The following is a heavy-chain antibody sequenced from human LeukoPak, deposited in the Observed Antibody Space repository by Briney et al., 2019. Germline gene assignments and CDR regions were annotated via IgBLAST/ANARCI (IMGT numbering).Heavy chain of an antibody. V-gene: IGHV4-4*02. CDR3: ARDSGSYYVGQLGAFDI. CDR1: GFIFSSYS. Sequence: KPGGSLRLSCAASGFIFSSYSMNWVRQPPGKGLEWIGEIYHSGSTNYNPSLKSRVTISVDKSKNQFSLKLSSVTAADTAVYYCARDSGSYYVGQLGAFDIWGQGTMVTVSS. D-gene: IGHD1-26*01. CDR2: IYHSGST. J-gene: IGHJ3*02.